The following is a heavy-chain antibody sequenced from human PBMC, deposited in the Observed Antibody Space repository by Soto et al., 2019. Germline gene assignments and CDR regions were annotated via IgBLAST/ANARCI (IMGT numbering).Heavy chain of an antibody. V-gene: IGHV3-23*01. CDR1: GFTFSSYG. CDR2: ISGSGGST. D-gene: IGHD1-26*01. J-gene: IGHJ4*02. CDR3: AKAQVVGATTPFDY. Sequence: EVQLLESGGGLVQPGGSLRLSCAASGFTFSSYGMSWVRQAPGKGLEWVSAISGSGGSTYYADSVKGRFTISRDNSKNTLDLQMNSLRAEGTGVYYCAKAQVVGATTPFDYWGQGTLVTVSS.